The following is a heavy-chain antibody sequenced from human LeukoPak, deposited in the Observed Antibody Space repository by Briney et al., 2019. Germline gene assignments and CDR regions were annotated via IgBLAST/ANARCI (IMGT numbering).Heavy chain of an antibody. V-gene: IGHV4-39*01. CDR1: GRFSIFSDSFSDYY. Sequence: SETLSLTCTVSGRFSIFSDSFSDYYWGWVRQSSGKALEWIGNIYYTGMTYINPSLERRITISIDTSKKQFSLKMNFVTEADTAVYYCARLSVELSDNWFAPWGQRTLVTVSS. J-gene: IGHJ5*02. CDR3: ARLSVELSDNWFAP. CDR2: IYYTGMT. D-gene: IGHD1-26*01.